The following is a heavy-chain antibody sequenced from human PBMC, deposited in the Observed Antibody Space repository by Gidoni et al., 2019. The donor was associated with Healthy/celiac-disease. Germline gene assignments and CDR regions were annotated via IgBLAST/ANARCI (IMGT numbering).Heavy chain of an antibody. CDR1: GFTFSSYA. CDR3: AHAVAGYFDY. CDR2: IRGSGGST. D-gene: IGHD6-19*01. J-gene: IGHJ4*02. V-gene: IGHV3-23*01. Sequence: EVQLFESGGGLVQPGGSLRLSCAASGFTFSSYAMSWVRQAPGKGLGWVSAIRGSGGSTYYADSVKGRFTISRDNSKNTLYLQMNSLRAEDTAVYYCAHAVAGYFDYWGQGTLVTVSS.